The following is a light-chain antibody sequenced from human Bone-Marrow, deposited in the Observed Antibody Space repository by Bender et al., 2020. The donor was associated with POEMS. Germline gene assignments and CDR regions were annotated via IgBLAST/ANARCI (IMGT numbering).Light chain of an antibody. CDR3: CSYAGRPTV. J-gene: IGLJ2*01. Sequence: QSALTQPRSVSGSPGQSVTISCTGASSDVGTYSYVSWYQQHPGKAPKLLIYDVAHRPSGVPDRFSGSKSGSTASLTISGLQAEDEADYYCCSYAGRPTVFGGGTKVTVL. CDR1: SSDVGTYSY. V-gene: IGLV2-11*01. CDR2: DVA.